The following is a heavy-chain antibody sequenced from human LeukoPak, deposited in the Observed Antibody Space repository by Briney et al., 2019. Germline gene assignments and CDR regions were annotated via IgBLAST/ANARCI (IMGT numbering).Heavy chain of an antibody. D-gene: IGHD3-10*02. J-gene: IGHJ4*02. CDR1: GFTFRSYS. CDR3: ARGGLFAYYFDY. V-gene: IGHV3-21*01. Sequence: GGSLRLSCAASGFTFRSYSMNWVRQAPGKGLEWVSSISSTSSYIYYADSVKGRFTISRDNAKNSLYLQMNSLRAEDTAVYYCARGGLFAYYFDYWGQGTLVTVSS. CDR2: ISSTSSYI.